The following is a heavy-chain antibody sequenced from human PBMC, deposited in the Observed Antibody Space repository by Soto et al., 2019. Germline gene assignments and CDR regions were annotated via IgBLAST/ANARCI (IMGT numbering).Heavy chain of an antibody. Sequence: QVQLVQSGAEVKKPGASVKFSCKASGYTFTSYDINWVRQATGQGLEWMGWMNPTSGNTGYAQKVRGRVSMTRNTSISTASMELSSLRSEDTAVYYCARERTGTTSMDVWGQGTTVTVSS. J-gene: IGHJ6*02. V-gene: IGHV1-8*01. CDR2: MNPTSGNT. CDR1: GYTFTSYD. D-gene: IGHD1-1*01. CDR3: ARERTGTTSMDV.